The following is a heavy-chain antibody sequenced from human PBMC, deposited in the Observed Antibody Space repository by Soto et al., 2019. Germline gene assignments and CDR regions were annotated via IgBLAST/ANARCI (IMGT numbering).Heavy chain of an antibody. CDR2: AYHSGYT. Sequence: QVQLQESGPGLVNPSGTLSLTCAVSSGSISSSNWWSWVRQPPGKGLEWIGEAYHSGYTNYNPSLESRVTISVDKSKNQFSLNLSSVTAADTAVYYCAREAARKFDYWGQEILVTVSS. CDR3: AREAARKFDY. CDR1: SGSISSSNW. V-gene: IGHV4-4*02. J-gene: IGHJ4*02.